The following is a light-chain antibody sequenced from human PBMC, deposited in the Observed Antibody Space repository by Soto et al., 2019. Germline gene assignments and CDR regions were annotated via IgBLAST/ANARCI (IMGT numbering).Light chain of an antibody. CDR1: QDISNY. V-gene: IGKV1-33*01. Sequence: DIQMTQSPSSLSASVGDRVTITCQASQDISNYLNWYQQKPGKAPKLLIYDASKLETGVPSRFSGSGSGTDFTFTISSLQPEDIATYYCQQARTFGGGTKVEIK. J-gene: IGKJ4*01. CDR3: QQART. CDR2: DAS.